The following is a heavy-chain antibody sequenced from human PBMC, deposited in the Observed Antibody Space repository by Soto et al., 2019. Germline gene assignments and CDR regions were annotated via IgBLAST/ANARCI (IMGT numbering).Heavy chain of an antibody. Sequence: EVQLVESGGGLVQPGRSLRLSCAASGFTFDDYAMHWVRQAPGKGLQWVSGISWNSGSIGYADSVKGRFTISRDNAKNALYLQMNGLRAEDTALYYFAKVHIAVAGYDAFDIWGQGTMVTVSS. CDR3: AKVHIAVAGYDAFDI. J-gene: IGHJ3*02. D-gene: IGHD6-19*01. CDR2: ISWNSGSI. CDR1: GFTFDDYA. V-gene: IGHV3-9*01.